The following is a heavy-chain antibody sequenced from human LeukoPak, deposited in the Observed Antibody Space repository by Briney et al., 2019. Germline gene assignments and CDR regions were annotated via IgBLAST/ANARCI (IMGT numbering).Heavy chain of an antibody. CDR2: IYYSGST. CDR1: GGSISSSSYY. Sequence: SETLSLTCTVSGGSISSSSYYWGWIRQPPGKGLEWIGSIYYSGSTYYNPSLKSRVTISVDTSKNQFSLKLSSVTAADTAVYYCARVYSGSFGYAFDIWGQGTMVTVSS. V-gene: IGHV4-39*07. J-gene: IGHJ3*02. D-gene: IGHD1-26*01. CDR3: ARVYSGSFGYAFDI.